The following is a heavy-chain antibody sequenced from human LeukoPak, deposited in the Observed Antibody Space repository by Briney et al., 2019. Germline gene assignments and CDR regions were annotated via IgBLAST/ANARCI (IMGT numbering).Heavy chain of an antibody. CDR3: ARAQQLGGLGFRH. D-gene: IGHD6-13*01. V-gene: IGHV4-30-2*01. Sequence: SQTLSLTCAVSGGSISSGGYSWSWIRQPPGKGLEWIGYIYHSGSTYYNPSLKSRVTISVDRSKNQFSLKLSSVTAADTAVYYCARAQQLGGLGFRHWGQGTLVTVSS. CDR2: IYHSGST. J-gene: IGHJ1*01. CDR1: GGSISSGGYS.